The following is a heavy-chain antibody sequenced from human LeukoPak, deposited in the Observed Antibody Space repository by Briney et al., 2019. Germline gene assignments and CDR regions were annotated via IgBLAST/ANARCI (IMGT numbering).Heavy chain of an antibody. CDR2: INHSGST. V-gene: IGHV4-34*01. CDR1: GGSFSGYY. J-gene: IGHJ1*01. CDR3: ARGRLVRQYFQH. Sequence: SETLSLTCAVYGGSFSGYYWSWIRQPPGKGLEGIGEINHSGSTNYNPSLKSRVTISVDTSKNQFSLKLSSVTAADTAVYYCARGRLVRQYFQHWGQGTLVTVSS. D-gene: IGHD6-19*01.